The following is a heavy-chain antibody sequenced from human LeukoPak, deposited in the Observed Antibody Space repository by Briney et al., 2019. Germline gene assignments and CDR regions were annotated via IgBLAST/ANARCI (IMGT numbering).Heavy chain of an antibody. CDR2: INHSGST. V-gene: IGHV4-34*01. CDR3: ARVVPAAIGLYYYYYYMDV. D-gene: IGHD2-2*01. J-gene: IGHJ6*03. CDR1: GGSFSGYY. Sequence: SQTLSLTCAVYGGSFSGYYWSWIRQPPGKGLEWIGEINHSGSTNYNPSLKSRVTISVDTSKNQFSLKLSSVTAADTAVYYCARVVPAAIGLYYYYYYMDVWGKGTTVTVSS.